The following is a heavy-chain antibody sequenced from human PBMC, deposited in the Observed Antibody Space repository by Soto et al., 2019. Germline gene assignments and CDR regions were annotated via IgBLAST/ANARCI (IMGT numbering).Heavy chain of an antibody. D-gene: IGHD3-9*01. Sequence: GGSLRLSCAASGFTFSNAWMSWVRQAPGKGLEWVGRIKSKTDGGTTDYAAPVKGRFTISRDDSKNTLYLQMNSLKTEDTAVYYCTTDLVAAMVDWLLSEPPDEDAFDIWGQGTMVTVSS. CDR3: TTDLVAAMVDWLLSEPPDEDAFDI. V-gene: IGHV3-15*01. J-gene: IGHJ3*02. CDR1: GFTFSNAW. CDR2: IKSKTDGGTT.